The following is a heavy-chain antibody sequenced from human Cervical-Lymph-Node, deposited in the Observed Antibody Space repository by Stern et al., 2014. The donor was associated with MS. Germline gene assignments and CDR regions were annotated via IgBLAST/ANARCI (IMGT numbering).Heavy chain of an antibody. CDR1: GFSLSNSG. CDR2: MSFVGCNR. V-gene: IGHV3-30*03. CDR3: MGVGDAMHV. J-gene: IGHJ6*02. Sequence: VQLVESGGGVVQPGRSLTLSCAASGFSLSNSGMHWVRQAPGKGLECVAVMSFVGCNRKYGDSVKGRSSISRDIANNTLFLQMNSLRPEDTAVYYCMGVGDAMHVWGQGTTVIVSS.